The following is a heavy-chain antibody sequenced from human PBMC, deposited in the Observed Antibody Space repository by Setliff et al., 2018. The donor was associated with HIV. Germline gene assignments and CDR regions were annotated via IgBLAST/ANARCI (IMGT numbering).Heavy chain of an antibody. V-gene: IGHV3-11*06. D-gene: IGHD4-17*01. CDR1: GFNFRDYY. CDR3: AREIQNCGANHWYCYMDV. CDR2: IAAIGTIDDT. J-gene: IGHJ6*03. Sequence: GGSLRLSCAASGFNFRDYYMTWIRQAPGKGLEWVSYIAAIGTIDDTYYSDSVKGRFTISRENAKNSLYLQMNSLRAEDTAVYYCAREIQNCGANHWYCYMDVWGKGTTVTVSS.